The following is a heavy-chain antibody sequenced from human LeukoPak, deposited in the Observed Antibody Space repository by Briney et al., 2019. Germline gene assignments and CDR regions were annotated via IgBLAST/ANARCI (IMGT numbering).Heavy chain of an antibody. CDR1: GFTFSSYG. V-gene: IGHV3-30*02. Sequence: GGSLRLSCATSGFTFSSYGMNWVRQAPGKGLEWLASIRSHNSDTYYADSLKGRFTISRDNSKNTLYLQMNTLGAEDTAVYYCTRGGAPRNDAFDIWGQGTMVTVSS. CDR3: TRGGAPRNDAFDI. D-gene: IGHD1-26*01. J-gene: IGHJ3*02. CDR2: IRSHNSDT.